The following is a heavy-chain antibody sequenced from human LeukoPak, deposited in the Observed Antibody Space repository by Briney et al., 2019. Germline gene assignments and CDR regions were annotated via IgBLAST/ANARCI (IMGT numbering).Heavy chain of an antibody. J-gene: IGHJ4*02. V-gene: IGHV3-21*01. D-gene: IGHD2-21*01. CDR2: ISSRSSSI. CDR1: GFTFSRYS. CDR3: VRDVVDWEYFDY. Sequence: PGGSLRLSCAASGFTFSRYSMNWVRQAPGKGLEWVSSISSRSSSIYYADSVKGRFTISRHNAKNSLYLQMYSLRAEDTAVYYCVRDVVDWEYFDYWGQGTTVTVSS.